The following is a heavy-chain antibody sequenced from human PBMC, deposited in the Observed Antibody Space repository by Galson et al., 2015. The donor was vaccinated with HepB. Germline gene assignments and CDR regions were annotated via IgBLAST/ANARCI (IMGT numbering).Heavy chain of an antibody. Sequence: SISSGDYYWSWIRQPPGKGLEWIGYIYYSGSTYYNPSLKSRVTISVDTSKNQFSLKLSSVTAADTAVYYCARTMVREVKRQFDYWGQGTLVTVSS. J-gene: IGHJ4*02. CDR2: IYYSGST. V-gene: IGHV4-30-4*01. CDR1: SISSGDYY. D-gene: IGHD3-10*01. CDR3: ARTMVREVKRQFDY.